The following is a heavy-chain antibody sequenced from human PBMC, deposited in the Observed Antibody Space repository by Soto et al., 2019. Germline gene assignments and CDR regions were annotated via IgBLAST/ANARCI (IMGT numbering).Heavy chain of an antibody. V-gene: IGHV3-30*18. CDR3: AKESMILYYFDY. CDR1: GFTFSSYG. D-gene: IGHD2-15*01. Sequence: GGSLRLSCAASGFTFSSYGMHWVRQAPGKGLEWVAVISYDGSNKYYADSVKGRFTISRDNSKNTLYLQMNSLRAEDTAVYYCAKESMILYYFDYWGQGTLVTVSS. CDR2: ISYDGSNK. J-gene: IGHJ4*02.